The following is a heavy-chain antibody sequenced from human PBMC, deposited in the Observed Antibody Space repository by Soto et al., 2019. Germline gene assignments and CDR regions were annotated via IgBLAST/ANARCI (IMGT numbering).Heavy chain of an antibody. CDR1: GFSLSTSGVG. J-gene: IGHJ5*02. Sequence: SGPTLVKPTQTLTLTCTFSGFSLSTSGVGVGWIRQPPGKALEWLALIYWNDDKRYSPSLKSRLTITKDTSKNQVVLTMTNMDPVDTATYYCAHRPPLRFLEWFLYNWFDPWGQGTLVTVSS. CDR3: AHRPPLRFLEWFLYNWFDP. CDR2: IYWNDDK. D-gene: IGHD3-3*01. V-gene: IGHV2-5*01.